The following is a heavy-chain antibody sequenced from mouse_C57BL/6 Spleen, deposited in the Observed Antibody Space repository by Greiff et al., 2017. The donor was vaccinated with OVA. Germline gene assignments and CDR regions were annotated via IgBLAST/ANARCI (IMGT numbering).Heavy chain of an antibody. CDR3: ARPGDSNYIMDY. V-gene: IGHV5-12*01. J-gene: IGHJ4*01. CDR2: ISNGGGST. D-gene: IGHD2-5*01. CDR1: GFTFSDYY. Sequence: EVMLVESGGGLVQPGGSLKLSCAASGFTFSDYYMYWVRQTPEKRLEWVAYISNGGGSTYYPDTVKGRFTISRDNAKNTLYLQMSRLKSEDTAMYYCARPGDSNYIMDYWGQGTSVTVSS.